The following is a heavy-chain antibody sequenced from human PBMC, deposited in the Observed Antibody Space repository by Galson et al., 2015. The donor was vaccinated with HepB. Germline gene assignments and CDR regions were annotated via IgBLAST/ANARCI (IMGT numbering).Heavy chain of an antibody. D-gene: IGHD4-17*01. CDR2: INPSGGST. V-gene: IGHV1-46*01. CDR3: ARNTVTTPSTEYFQH. Sequence: SVKVSCKASGYTFTSYYMHWVRQAPGRGLEWMGIINPSGGSTSYAQKFQGRVTMTRDTSTSTVYMELSSLRSEDTAVYYCARNTVTTPSTEYFQHWGQAPWSPSPQ. J-gene: IGHJ1*01. CDR1: GYTFTSYY.